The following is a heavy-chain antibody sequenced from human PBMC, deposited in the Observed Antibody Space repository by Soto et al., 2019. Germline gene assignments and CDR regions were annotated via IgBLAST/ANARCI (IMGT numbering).Heavy chain of an antibody. CDR3: ARGSGYSYAACYYYYGMDV. V-gene: IGHV3-48*03. D-gene: IGHD5-18*01. CDR1: GFTFSSYE. Sequence: PGGSLRLSCAASGFTFSSYEMNWVRQAPGKGLEWVAYISSSGSTIYYADSVKGRFTISRDNAKNSLYLQMNSLRAEDTAVYYCARGSGYSYAACYYYYGMDVWGQGTTVTVSS. J-gene: IGHJ6*02. CDR2: ISSSGSTI.